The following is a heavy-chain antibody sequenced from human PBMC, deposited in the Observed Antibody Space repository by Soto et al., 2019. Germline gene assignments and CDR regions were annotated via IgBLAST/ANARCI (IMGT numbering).Heavy chain of an antibody. CDR2: FDPEDGET. Sequence: ASVKVSCKXSGYTFTSYGISWVRQAPGKGLEWMGGFDPEDGETIYAQKFQGRVTMTEDTSTDTAYMELSSLRSEDTAVYYCATLKGVAARRYFRHWGQGTLVTVSS. J-gene: IGHJ1*01. CDR1: GYTFTSYG. D-gene: IGHD6-6*01. V-gene: IGHV1-24*01. CDR3: ATLKGVAARRYFRH.